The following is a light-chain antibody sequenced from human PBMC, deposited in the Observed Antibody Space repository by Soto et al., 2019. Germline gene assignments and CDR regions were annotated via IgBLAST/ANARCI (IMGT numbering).Light chain of an antibody. CDR1: QSVSSSY. J-gene: IGKJ1*01. CDR3: QQYGSLWT. V-gene: IGKV3-20*01. CDR2: GAS. Sequence: EIVLTQSPGTLSLSPGERATLSCRASQSVSSSYLAWYQQKPGQAPRLLIYGASSRATGIPDRFSGSGSGTDFTLTISRLEPEDFAMYYCQQYGSLWTFGQGIKVEIK.